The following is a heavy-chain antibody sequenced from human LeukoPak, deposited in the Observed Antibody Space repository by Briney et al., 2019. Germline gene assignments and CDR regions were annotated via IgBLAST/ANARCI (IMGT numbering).Heavy chain of an antibody. CDR2: INHSGST. J-gene: IGHJ3*02. Sequence: SETLSLTCTVYGGSFSGYYWSWIRQPPGKGLEWIGEINHSGSTNYNPSLKSRVTMSVDTSKNQFSLKLSSVTAADTAVYYCARDLTSFGVVPDAFDIWGQGTMVTVSS. CDR3: ARDLTSFGVVPDAFDI. D-gene: IGHD3-3*01. V-gene: IGHV4-34*01. CDR1: GGSFSGYY.